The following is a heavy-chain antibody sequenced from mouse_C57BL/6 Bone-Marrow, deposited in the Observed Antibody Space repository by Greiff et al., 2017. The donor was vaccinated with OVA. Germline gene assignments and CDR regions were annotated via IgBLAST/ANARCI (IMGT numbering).Heavy chain of an antibody. Sequence: VQLVESGAELARPGASVKLSCKASGYTFTSYGISWVKQRTGQGLEWIGEIYPRSGNTYYNEKFKGKATLTADKSSSTAYMELRSLTSEDSAVYFCATHLTTVVAPYYAMDYWGQGTSVTVSS. CDR1: GYTFTSYG. CDR3: ATHLTTVVAPYYAMDY. J-gene: IGHJ4*01. D-gene: IGHD1-1*01. V-gene: IGHV1-81*01. CDR2: IYPRSGNT.